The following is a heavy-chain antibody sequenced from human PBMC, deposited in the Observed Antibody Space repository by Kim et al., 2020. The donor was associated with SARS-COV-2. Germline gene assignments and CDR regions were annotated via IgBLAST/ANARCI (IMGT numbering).Heavy chain of an antibody. Sequence: GGSLRLSCAASGFTFNTYGMHWVRQAPGKGLEWVAVISYDGSHKYYVDSVKGRFTISRDNPKNTLYLQMNSLRIEDTAVYYCARSFSGSYFGYDYWGQQAWSPSPQ. D-gene: IGHD1-26*01. CDR1: GFTFNTYG. CDR2: ISYDGSHK. V-gene: IGHV3-30*03. J-gene: IGHJ4*01. CDR3: ARSFSGSYFGYDY.